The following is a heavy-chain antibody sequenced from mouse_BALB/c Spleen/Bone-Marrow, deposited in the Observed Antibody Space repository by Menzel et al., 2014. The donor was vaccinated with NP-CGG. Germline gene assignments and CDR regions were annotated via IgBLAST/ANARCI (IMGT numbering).Heavy chain of an antibody. Sequence: QVQLKESGPGLVQPSQSLSIPCTVSGFSLTSYGVHWVRQSPGKGLEWLGVIWSGGSTDYNAAFISRLSISKDNSKSQVFFKMNSLQANDTAIYYCARNLLLRRAMDYWGQGTSVTVSS. CDR3: ARNLLLRRAMDY. CDR1: GFSLTSYG. D-gene: IGHD1-1*01. J-gene: IGHJ4*01. CDR2: IWSGGST. V-gene: IGHV2-2*02.